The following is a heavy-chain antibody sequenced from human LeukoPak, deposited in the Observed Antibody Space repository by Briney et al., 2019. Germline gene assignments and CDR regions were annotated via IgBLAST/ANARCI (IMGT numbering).Heavy chain of an antibody. CDR3: ARDNNYYGSGSYHDY. D-gene: IGHD3-10*01. CDR2: IYYSGST. J-gene: IGHJ4*02. V-gene: IGHV4-59*12. Sequence: SETLSLTCTVSGGSISSYYWSWIRQPPGKGLEWIGYIYYSGSTNYNPSLKSRVTISGDTSKNQFSLRLRSVTAADTAVYYCARDNNYYGSGSYHDYWGQGTLVTVSS. CDR1: GGSISSYY.